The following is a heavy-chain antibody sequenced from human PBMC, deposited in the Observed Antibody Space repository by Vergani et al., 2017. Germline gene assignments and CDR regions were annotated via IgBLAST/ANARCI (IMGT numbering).Heavy chain of an antibody. Sequence: VQLVESGGGLVQSGGSLRLSCAASGFTFSNSAVSWVRQAPGRGLAWVSSISGPGLSTYYADSVKGRFSISRDNAKNSLYLQMNSLTAEDTAIYYCAGPQGTSAYYYGGFDYWGQGILVTVSS. V-gene: IGHV3-23*04. CDR3: AGPQGTSAYYYGGFDY. J-gene: IGHJ4*02. CDR1: GFTFSNSA. CDR2: ISGPGLST. D-gene: IGHD3-22*01.